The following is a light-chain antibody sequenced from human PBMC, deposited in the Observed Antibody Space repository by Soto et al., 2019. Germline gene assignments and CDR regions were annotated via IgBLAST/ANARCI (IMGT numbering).Light chain of an antibody. CDR2: WAS. J-gene: IGKJ2*01. Sequence: DIVMTPSPDSLAVSLGERATINCKSSQSVLYSSNNKNYLAWYQQKPGQPPKLLIYWASTRESGVPDRFSGSGSGTDFTLTISSLQAEDVAVYYCQQYYSTPYTFGQGTQLEIK. CDR1: QSVLYSSNNKNY. V-gene: IGKV4-1*01. CDR3: QQYYSTPYT.